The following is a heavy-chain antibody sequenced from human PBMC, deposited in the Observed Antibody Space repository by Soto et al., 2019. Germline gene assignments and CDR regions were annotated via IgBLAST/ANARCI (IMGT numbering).Heavy chain of an antibody. CDR1: GFTFSSYG. V-gene: IGHV3-30*03. J-gene: IGHJ4*02. D-gene: IGHD3-16*01. CDR2: ISYDGSNK. Sequence: QVQLVESGGGVVQPGRSLRLSCAASGFTFSSYGMHWVRQAPGKGLEWVAVISYDGSNKYYADSVKGRFTISRDNSKNTLYRQMNSLRSQALAVYYHAIDQGEPGCYWGQGTLVTVSS. CDR3: AIDQGEPGCY.